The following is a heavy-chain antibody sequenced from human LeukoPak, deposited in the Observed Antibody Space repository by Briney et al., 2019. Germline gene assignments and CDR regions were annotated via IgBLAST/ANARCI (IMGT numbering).Heavy chain of an antibody. D-gene: IGHD6-13*01. CDR2: IIPIFGTA. J-gene: IGHJ4*02. CDR3: ARPRYSSSWVPFDY. Sequence: SVKVSCKASGGTFSSYAISWVRQAPGQGLEWMGGIIPIFGTANYAQKFQGRVTITTDESTSAAYMELSSLRSEDTAVYYCARPRYSSSWVPFDYWGQGTLVTVS. V-gene: IGHV1-69*05. CDR1: GGTFSSYA.